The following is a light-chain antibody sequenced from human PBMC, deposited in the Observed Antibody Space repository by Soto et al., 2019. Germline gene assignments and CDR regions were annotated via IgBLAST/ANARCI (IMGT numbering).Light chain of an antibody. CDR3: SSYTRSYTYV. CDR2: DVN. J-gene: IGLJ1*01. Sequence: ALNQPSSGIGAPGQAVTISRPRNSRDVAYYNYVSWYRQHPGKAPKLMIHDVNNRPSGVSNRFSGSKSGNTASLTISGLQAEDECDYYCSSYTRSYTYVCGTGTKVTVL. V-gene: IGLV2-14*03. CDR1: SRDVAYYNY.